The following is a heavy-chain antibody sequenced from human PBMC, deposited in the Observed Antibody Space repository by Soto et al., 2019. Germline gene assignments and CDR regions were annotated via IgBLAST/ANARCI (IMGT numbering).Heavy chain of an antibody. V-gene: IGHV2-5*02. CDR1: GFSLNTRGVG. CDR2: IYWDDDK. J-gene: IGHJ3*01. Sequence: QITLKESGHTLVKPTQMLTLTCTFSGFSLNTRGVGVGWIRQPPGGALEWLALIYWDDDKRYSPSLRSRLTITKDTSKNHVVLTMTTMEPLDTGTYYCAHTYSSSPDDGFDVWGQGTRVTVSS. D-gene: IGHD6-6*01. CDR3: AHTYSSSPDDGFDV.